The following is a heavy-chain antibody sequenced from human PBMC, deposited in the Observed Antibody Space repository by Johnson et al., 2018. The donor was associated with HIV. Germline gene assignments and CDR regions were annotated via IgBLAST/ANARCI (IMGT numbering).Heavy chain of an antibody. CDR1: GFTFISSW. V-gene: IGHV3-7*05. D-gene: IGHD3-10*01. Sequence: VLLVESGGGLVQPGGSLRLSCAASGFTFISSWMNWVRQAPGKGLEWVANIKQDGSQKSYVDSVKGRFTISRDNAKTSLYLQMDSLRAEDTALYYCARDRGQRAPLCAFDIWGQGTMVTVSS. CDR3: ARDRGQRAPLCAFDI. CDR2: IKQDGSQK. J-gene: IGHJ3*02.